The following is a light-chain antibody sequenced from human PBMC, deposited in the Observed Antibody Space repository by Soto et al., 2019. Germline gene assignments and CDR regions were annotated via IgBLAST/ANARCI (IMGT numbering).Light chain of an antibody. CDR1: QSVSSN. CDR2: GAS. V-gene: IGKV3-15*01. Sequence: EIVMTQSPATLSVSPGERATLSCRASQSVSSNLAWYQQKPGQAPRLLIYGASSRATGIPARFSGSGSGTEFSLTISSLPSEDFAVYYCQQYNKWPLNFGGGTKVEIK. J-gene: IGKJ4*01. CDR3: QQYNKWPLN.